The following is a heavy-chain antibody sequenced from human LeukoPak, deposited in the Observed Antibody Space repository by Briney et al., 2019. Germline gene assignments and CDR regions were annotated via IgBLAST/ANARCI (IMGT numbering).Heavy chain of an antibody. Sequence: SETLTLTCTVSGGPISSSSYSWGCVRQPPGKGLEWIGSIYYSGSTYYNPSLKSRITISVDTSKNQFSLKLSSVTAADTAVYYCARRIAAARGTFDYWGQGTLVTVS. D-gene: IGHD6-13*01. CDR2: IYYSGST. CDR1: GGPISSSSYS. V-gene: IGHV4-39*01. J-gene: IGHJ4*02. CDR3: ARRIAAARGTFDY.